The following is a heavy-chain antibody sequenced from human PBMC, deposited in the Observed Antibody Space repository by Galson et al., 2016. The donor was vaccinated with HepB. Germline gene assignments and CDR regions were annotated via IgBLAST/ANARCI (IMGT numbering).Heavy chain of an antibody. CDR3: YAGPGLRYFDWLLPFDY. CDR2: IKSKTDGGTT. Sequence: SLRLSCAASGFTFSDAWMSWVRQAPGKGLEWVGRIKSKTDGGTTDYAAPVKGGFTISRDDSKNTLHLQMNSLKTEDTAVYYCYAGPGLRYFDWLLPFDYWGQGTLVTVSS. V-gene: IGHV3-15*01. J-gene: IGHJ4*02. CDR1: GFTFSDAW. D-gene: IGHD3-9*01.